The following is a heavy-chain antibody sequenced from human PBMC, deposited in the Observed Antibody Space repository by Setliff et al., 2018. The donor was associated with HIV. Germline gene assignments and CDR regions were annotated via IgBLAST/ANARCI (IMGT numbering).Heavy chain of an antibody. CDR1: GGSFSDHY. CDR2: INQSGIS. CDR3: ARGGDGYNPGGGTFDH. D-gene: IGHD1-1*01. J-gene: IGHJ4*02. Sequence: PSETLSLTCAVYGGSFSDHYWTWIRQPPGKGLEWIGEINQSGISNFNPSLKSRVTMPIDTPKNQFSLKLSSVTAAETAVYYCARGGDGYNPGGGTFDHWGQGTLVTVSS. V-gene: IGHV4-34*01.